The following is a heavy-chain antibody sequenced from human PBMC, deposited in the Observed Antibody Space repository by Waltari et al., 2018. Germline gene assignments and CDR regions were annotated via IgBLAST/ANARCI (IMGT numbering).Heavy chain of an antibody. CDR1: RFTFSTSI. CDR3: GREGGTSGYSGYLDN. J-gene: IGHJ4*02. CDR2: MSYDGFSK. V-gene: IGHV3-30*13. D-gene: IGHD2-2*01. Sequence: QVQLVESGGGVVQPGWSLRLSCAAPRFTFSTSIIHWVRQAPGKGLEWVAAMSYDGFSKYYADSVKGRFTIARDDSKNSVSLQMNSLRAEDTAVYYCGREGGTSGYSGYLDNWCQGTLVTVSS.